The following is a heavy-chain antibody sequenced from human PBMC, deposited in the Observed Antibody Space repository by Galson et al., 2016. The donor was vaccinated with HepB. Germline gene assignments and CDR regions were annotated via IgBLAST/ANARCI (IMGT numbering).Heavy chain of an antibody. CDR3: ARELNVAAPAAFDY. V-gene: IGHV3-30*04. CDR1: GFTFSSHA. CDR2: ISYDGRLK. D-gene: IGHD6-13*01. Sequence: SLRLSCAASGFTFSSHAMHWVRQAPGKGLEWVAVISYDGRLKYYADSVRGRFTISRDNSKSTLYLQMSGLRAEDTAVYYCARELNVAAPAAFDYWGQGTLVTVSS. J-gene: IGHJ4*02.